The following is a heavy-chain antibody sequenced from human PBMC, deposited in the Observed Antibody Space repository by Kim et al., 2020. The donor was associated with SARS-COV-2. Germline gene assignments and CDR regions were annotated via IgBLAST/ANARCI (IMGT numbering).Heavy chain of an antibody. J-gene: IGHJ4*02. CDR2: IYTTGNT. Sequence: SETLSLTCTFSGGSISSYYWNWIRQPAGKRLEWIGRIYTTGNTNYNPSLKSRVTMSVDTSMNQFSLRLSSVTAADTAVYYCARGGFSTLYPFDFWGQGTLVTVSS. CDR1: GGSISSYY. V-gene: IGHV4-4*07. CDR3: ARGGFSTLYPFDF. D-gene: IGHD6-13*01.